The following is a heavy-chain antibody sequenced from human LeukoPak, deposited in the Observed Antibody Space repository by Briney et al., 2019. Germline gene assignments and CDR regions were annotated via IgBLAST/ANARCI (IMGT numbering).Heavy chain of an antibody. V-gene: IGHV3-23*01. J-gene: IGHJ4*02. Sequence: GGSLRLSCAASGFTFSSYDMYWLRQAPGKGLACVASISRHSGASTYYAASVKGRFTISRDNSRSTLYLQMNSLRADDTAVYYCSKKGQNGDYGKPDWGQGTLVTVSS. CDR1: GFTFSSYD. CDR2: ISRHSGAST. D-gene: IGHD4-17*01. CDR3: SKKGQNGDYGKPD.